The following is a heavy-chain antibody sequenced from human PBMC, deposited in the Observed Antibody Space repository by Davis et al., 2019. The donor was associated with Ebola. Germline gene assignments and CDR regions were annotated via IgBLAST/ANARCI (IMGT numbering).Heavy chain of an antibody. D-gene: IGHD2-15*01. V-gene: IGHV1-69*10. CDR1: GGTFSSYA. Sequence: AASVKVSCKASGGTFSSYAISWVRQAPGQGLEWMGGIIPILGIANYAQKFQGRVTITADKSTSTVYMELSSLRSEDTAVYYCAREVVVVVAATPVTFYYYGMDVWGQGTTVTVSS. J-gene: IGHJ6*02. CDR3: AREVVVVVAATPVTFYYYGMDV. CDR2: IIPILGIA.